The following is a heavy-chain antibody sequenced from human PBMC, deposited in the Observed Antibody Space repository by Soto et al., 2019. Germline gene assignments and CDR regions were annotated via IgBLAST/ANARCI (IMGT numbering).Heavy chain of an antibody. CDR1: GVTISTYY. D-gene: IGHD5-12*01. CDR2: NYHSGTT. J-gene: IGHJ4*02. CDR3: VREAYIGYGHAIDH. V-gene: IGHV4-59*01. Sequence: SETLSLTCAVSGVTISTYYWIWIRQPPGKGLEWIGYNYHSGTTNYNPSLKSRVTISVDTSKNQFSLRLPSVTAADTAIYYCVREAYIGYGHAIDHWGQGTLVTVSS.